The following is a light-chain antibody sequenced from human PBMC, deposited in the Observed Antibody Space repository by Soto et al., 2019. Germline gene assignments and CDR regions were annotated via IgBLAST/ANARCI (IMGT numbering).Light chain of an antibody. CDR2: GAS. CDR1: QRFSSN. V-gene: IGKV3-20*01. J-gene: IGKJ1*01. Sequence: EIVLTQSPVTLSVSPGERATLSWRASQRFSSNLAWYQQKPGQAPSLLIYGASSRATGIPDRFSGGGSGTDFTLTISRLEPEDFAVYYCQQYGSSPWTFGQGTKVDIK. CDR3: QQYGSSPWT.